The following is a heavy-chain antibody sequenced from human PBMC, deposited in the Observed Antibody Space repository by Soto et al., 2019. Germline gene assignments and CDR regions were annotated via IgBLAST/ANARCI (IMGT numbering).Heavy chain of an antibody. CDR2: IIPIFGTA. J-gene: IGHJ6*02. D-gene: IGHD3-3*01. CDR1: GGTLSSYA. Sequence: GASVKVSCKASGGTLSSYAISWVRQAPGQGLEWMGGIIPIFGTANYAQKFQGRVTITADKSTSTAYMELSSLRSEDTAVYYCARDLGRSRVDYGMDVWGQGTTVTVSS. CDR3: ARDLGRSRVDYGMDV. V-gene: IGHV1-69*06.